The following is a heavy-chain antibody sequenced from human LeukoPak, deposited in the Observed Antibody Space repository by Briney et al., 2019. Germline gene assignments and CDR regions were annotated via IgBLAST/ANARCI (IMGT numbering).Heavy chain of an antibody. Sequence: PSETLSLTCTVSGGSISSGDHYWSWIRRPPGKGLEWIGYIYHSGSTYYNPSFKSRVTISVDRSKNQFSLKLNSVIAADTAVYFCARVAILGLITGYYFDYWGQGTVVTVSS. V-gene: IGHV4-30-2*01. J-gene: IGHJ4*02. CDR1: GGSISSGDHY. D-gene: IGHD3/OR15-3a*01. CDR3: ARVAILGLITGYYFDY. CDR2: IYHSGST.